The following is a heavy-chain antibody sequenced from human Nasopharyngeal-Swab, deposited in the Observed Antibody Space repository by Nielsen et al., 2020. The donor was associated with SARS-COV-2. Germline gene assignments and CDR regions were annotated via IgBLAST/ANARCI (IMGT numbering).Heavy chain of an antibody. CDR2: IYPGDSNT. D-gene: IGHD1-26*01. V-gene: IGHV5-51*01. Sequence: GESLKISCKDSGYSFTTYWIGWVRQMPGKGLEWMGIIYPGDSNTRYSPSFQGQVTISVDKYSSTAYLQRSSLKASDTAIYYCARPMRPMGHYYFGMDVWGQGTTVTVSS. J-gene: IGHJ6*02. CDR3: ARPMRPMGHYYFGMDV. CDR1: GYSFTTYW.